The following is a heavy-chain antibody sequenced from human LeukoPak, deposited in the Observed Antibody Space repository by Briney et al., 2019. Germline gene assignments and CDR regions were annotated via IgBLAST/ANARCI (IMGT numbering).Heavy chain of an antibody. J-gene: IGHJ4*02. V-gene: IGHV4-38-2*02. CDR3: ARDHSSSSEDY. CDR1: GYSISSGYY. D-gene: IGHD6-13*01. Sequence: SETLSLTCTVSGYSISSGYYWAWIRQPPGQGLEWIGSIFHTGSTYHNPSLKSRVTISVDTSKNQFTLKLNSVTAADTAVYYCARDHSSSSEDYWGQGTLVTVSS. CDR2: IFHTGST.